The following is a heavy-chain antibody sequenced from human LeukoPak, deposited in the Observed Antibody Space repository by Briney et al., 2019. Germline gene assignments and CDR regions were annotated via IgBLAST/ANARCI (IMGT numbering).Heavy chain of an antibody. V-gene: IGHV4-31*03. CDR2: IYYSGST. Sequence: NPSETLSLTCTVSGGSISSGGYYWSWIRQHPGKGLEWIGYIYYSGSTYYNPSLKSRVTISVDTSKNQFSLKLSPVTAADTAVYYCAREGYDILTGYDASDAFDIWGQGTMVTVSS. CDR3: AREGYDILTGYDASDAFDI. J-gene: IGHJ3*02. CDR1: GGSISSGGYY. D-gene: IGHD3-9*01.